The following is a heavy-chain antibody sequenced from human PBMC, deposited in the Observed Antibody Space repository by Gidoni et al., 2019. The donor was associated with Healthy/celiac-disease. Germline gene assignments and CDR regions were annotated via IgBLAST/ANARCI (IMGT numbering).Heavy chain of an antibody. V-gene: IGHV5-51*01. Sequence: EVQLVQSGAEVNKPGESLKISCKGSGYSFTSYWICWVRQMPGKGLECMGIIYPGDSDTRYSPSFQGQVTISADKSISTAYLQWSSLKASDTAMYYCARLGGLYCSGGSCYLPSYYYYYMDVWGKGTTVTVSS. J-gene: IGHJ6*03. D-gene: IGHD2-15*01. CDR3: ARLGGLYCSGGSCYLPSYYYYYMDV. CDR2: IYPGDSDT. CDR1: GYSFTSYW.